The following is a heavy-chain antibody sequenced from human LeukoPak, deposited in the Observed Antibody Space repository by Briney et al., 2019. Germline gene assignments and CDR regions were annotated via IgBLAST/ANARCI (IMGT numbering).Heavy chain of an antibody. Sequence: GGSLRLSCAASGFTFSTYWMSWVRQAPGKGLEWVANIKQDGGEKYYVDSVKGRFTISRDNAKNSLYLQMNSLRAEDTAVYHCARLGYSSSWGNYYYYMDVWGKGTTVTVSS. V-gene: IGHV3-7*01. CDR1: GFTFSTYW. D-gene: IGHD6-13*01. CDR2: IKQDGGEK. J-gene: IGHJ6*03. CDR3: ARLGYSSSWGNYYYYMDV.